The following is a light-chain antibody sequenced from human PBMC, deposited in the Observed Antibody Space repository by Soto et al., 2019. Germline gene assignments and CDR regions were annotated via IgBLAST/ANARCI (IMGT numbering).Light chain of an antibody. CDR2: DAS. Sequence: EMVLKQSQATLSLSPGERTTLSCRASQSVSSYLAWYQQKPGQAPRLLIYDASNRATGIPDRFSGGGSGTDFTLTISRLEPEDFAVYYCQQFSSYPLTFGGGTKVDIK. CDR3: QQFSSYPLT. CDR1: QSVSSY. V-gene: IGKV3-11*01. J-gene: IGKJ4*01.